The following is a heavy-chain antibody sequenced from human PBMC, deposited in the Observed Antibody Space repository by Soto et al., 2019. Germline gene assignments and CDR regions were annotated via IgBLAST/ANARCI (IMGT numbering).Heavy chain of an antibody. J-gene: IGHJ2*01. V-gene: IGHV1-8*01. CDR2: MNPNNEDT. CDR3: ATVGLVGASLLDE. D-gene: IGHD1-26*01. CDR1: GYTFTSYD. Sequence: PSVKVSCTSSGYTFTSYDINWVRQVAGQGLEWMGWMNPNNEDTAYAQKFQGRVTMTGDASISTAYMELSSLTSEDTAVYYWATVGLVGASLLDEWGRGNLVIV.